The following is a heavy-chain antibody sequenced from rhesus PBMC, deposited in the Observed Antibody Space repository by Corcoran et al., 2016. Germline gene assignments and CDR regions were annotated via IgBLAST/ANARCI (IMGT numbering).Heavy chain of an antibody. CDR3: ARDGGSSTFDY. D-gene: IGHD2-15*01. CDR2: ICGSGGST. CDR1: GGSISINY. V-gene: IGHV4-173*01. Sequence: QLQLQESGPGLVKSSETLSLTCAVSGGSISINYWSWIRQPPGKGLGWIGRICGSGGSTDDNPSLESRVTISTDTSKNQFSLKLSSVTAADTAVYYCARDGGSSTFDYWGQGVLVTVSS. J-gene: IGHJ4*01.